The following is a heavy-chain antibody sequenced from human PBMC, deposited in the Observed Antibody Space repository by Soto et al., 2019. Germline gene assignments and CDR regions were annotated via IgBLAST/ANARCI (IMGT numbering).Heavy chain of an antibody. Sequence: GGSLRLSCAASGFTFSDYYMSWIRQAPGKGLEWVSYISSSGSTIYYADSVKGRFTISRDNAKNSLYLQMNSLRAEDTAVYYCARADPPDVLRYFDWFNFDYWGQGTLVTVSS. J-gene: IGHJ4*02. CDR3: ARADPPDVLRYFDWFNFDY. D-gene: IGHD3-9*01. V-gene: IGHV3-11*01. CDR1: GFTFSDYY. CDR2: ISSSGSTI.